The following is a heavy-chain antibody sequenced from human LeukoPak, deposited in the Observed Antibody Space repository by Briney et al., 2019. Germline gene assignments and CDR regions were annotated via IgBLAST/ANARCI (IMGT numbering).Heavy chain of an antibody. V-gene: IGHV4-31*03. CDR1: GGSISSGGYY. CDR3: ARAMPGYDDSGPFDY. J-gene: IGHJ4*02. CDR2: SYYSGST. Sequence: SQTLSLTCTVSGGSISSGGYYWSWIRQHPGEGLEWIGYSYYSGSTYYNPSLKSRVTISIDTSKNQFTLKLSSVTAADTAVYFCARAMPGYDDSGPFDYWGQGTLVTVSS. D-gene: IGHD3-22*01.